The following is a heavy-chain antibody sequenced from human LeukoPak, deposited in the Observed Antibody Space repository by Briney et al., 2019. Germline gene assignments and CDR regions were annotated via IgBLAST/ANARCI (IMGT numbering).Heavy chain of an antibody. CDR3: ARDGSWLRRSSGDY. Sequence: PGGSLRLSCAASGFTFSSYWMHWVRQAAGKWLGWVSRINSDGRSTSYADSVKGRFTISRDNAKNTLYLQMNSLSAEDTEVYYCARDGSWLRRSSGDYPGQGTLVTVSS. V-gene: IGHV3-74*01. CDR2: INSDGRST. J-gene: IGHJ4*02. D-gene: IGHD1-26*01. CDR1: GFTFSSYW.